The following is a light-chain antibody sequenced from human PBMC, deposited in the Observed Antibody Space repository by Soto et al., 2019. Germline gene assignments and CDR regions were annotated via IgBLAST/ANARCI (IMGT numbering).Light chain of an antibody. Sequence: QSALTQPRSVSGSPGQSVTISCTGTSSDVGGYNYVSWYQQHPGKAPKLMIHDVSKRPSGVPDRFSGSKSGNTASLTISGLQAEDEADYYCSSYTSSSTRVFGGGTKLTVL. CDR3: SSYTSSSTRV. CDR2: DVS. J-gene: IGLJ3*02. V-gene: IGLV2-11*01. CDR1: SSDVGGYNY.